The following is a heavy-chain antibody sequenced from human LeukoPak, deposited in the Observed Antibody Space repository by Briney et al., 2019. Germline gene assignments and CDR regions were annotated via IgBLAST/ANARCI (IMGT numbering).Heavy chain of an antibody. CDR3: ARDGLPRQYSSSWSNWFDP. Sequence: ASVKVSCKASGYTFTSYYMHWVRQAPGQGLEWMGIINPSGGSTSYAQKFQGRVTMTRDTATSTVYMELSSLRSEDTAVYYCARDGLPRQYSSSWSNWFDPWGQGTLVTVSS. V-gene: IGHV1-46*01. CDR1: GYTFTSYY. J-gene: IGHJ5*02. CDR2: INPSGGST. D-gene: IGHD6-13*01.